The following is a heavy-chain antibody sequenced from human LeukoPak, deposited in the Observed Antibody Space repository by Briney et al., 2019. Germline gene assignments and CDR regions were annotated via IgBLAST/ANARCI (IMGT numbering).Heavy chain of an antibody. J-gene: IGHJ5*02. Sequence: GGSLRLSCAASGFTFSGYWMTWVRQAPGKGLEWVANIRQDGSEKYYVDSVKGRFTISRDNADNSLLLQMNSLRAEDTAVYYCVRGVSWFDPWGQGTLVTVSS. V-gene: IGHV3-7*04. CDR3: VRGVSWFDP. CDR1: GFTFSGYW. CDR2: IRQDGSEK. D-gene: IGHD2-21*01.